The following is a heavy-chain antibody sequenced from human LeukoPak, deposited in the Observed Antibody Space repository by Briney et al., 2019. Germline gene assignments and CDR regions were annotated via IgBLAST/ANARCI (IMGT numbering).Heavy chain of an antibody. CDR3: AKDGLTHSSGWYVDY. CDR1: GFTFSSYA. CDR2: ISYDGSNK. Sequence: PGGSLRLSCAASGFTFSSYAMHWVRQAPGKGLEWVAVISYDGSNKYYADSVKGRFTISRDNSKNTLYLQMNSLRAEDTAVYYCAKDGLTHSSGWYVDYWGQGTLVTVSS. J-gene: IGHJ4*02. V-gene: IGHV3-30*04. D-gene: IGHD6-19*01.